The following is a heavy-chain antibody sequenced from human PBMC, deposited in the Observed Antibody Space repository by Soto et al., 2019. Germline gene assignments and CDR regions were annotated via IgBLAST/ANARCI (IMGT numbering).Heavy chain of an antibody. J-gene: IGHJ4*02. CDR1: GFSFARYG. Sequence: PGGSLRLSCAASGFSFARYGMSWVRQAPGKGLEWVSSLIIGVDSTYYADSVKGRFTISRDNAKNTLYLQMNSLRVEDTAVYYCARETSSWSLDYWGQGMLVTVSS. CDR3: ARETSSWSLDY. V-gene: IGHV3-23*01. CDR2: LIIGVDST. D-gene: IGHD6-13*01.